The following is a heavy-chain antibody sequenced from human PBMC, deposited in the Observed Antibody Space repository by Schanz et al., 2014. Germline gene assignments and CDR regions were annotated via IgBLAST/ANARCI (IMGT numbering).Heavy chain of an antibody. CDR3: ASSGAGYSSSWDFTY. CDR1: GGTFSTYT. D-gene: IGHD6-13*01. V-gene: IGHV1-69*09. CDR2: IIPILDIA. J-gene: IGHJ4*02. Sequence: QVQLVQSGVEVKKPGASVKVSCKASGGTFSTYTISWVRQAPGQGLEWLGRIIPILDIANYAQKSQGRVTITADKSTFTAYMDVSSLRSDDTAVYYCASSGAGYSSSWDFTYWGQGTLVTVSS.